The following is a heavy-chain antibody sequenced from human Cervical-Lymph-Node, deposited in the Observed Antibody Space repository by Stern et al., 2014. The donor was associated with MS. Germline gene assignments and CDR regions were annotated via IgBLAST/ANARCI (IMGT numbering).Heavy chain of an antibody. CDR1: GVSISIYY. J-gene: IGHJ6*02. V-gene: IGHV4-59*01. CDR3: ARDVGMDV. Sequence: VQLVQSGPGLVKPSETLSLTSTVSGVSISIYYWSWVRQSPGKGLEWIGYIYYSGSTSYNPSLKSRVTMSVDTSKNQFSLKLKSVTAADTAVYYCARDVGMDVWGQGTTVAVSS. CDR2: IYYSGST.